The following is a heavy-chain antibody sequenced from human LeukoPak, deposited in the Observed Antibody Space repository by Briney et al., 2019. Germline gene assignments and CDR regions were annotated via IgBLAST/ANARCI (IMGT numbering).Heavy chain of an antibody. Sequence: GGSLRLSCAASGFTFSSYAMSRVRQAPGKGLEWDSASSGSGGSTYYADPVTGRFTISRDNSNNTLYLQMNSLRAEDTAVYYCAKSLGYCSGGSCYSCCDFDYWGQGTLVTVSS. D-gene: IGHD2-15*01. CDR1: GFTFSSYA. CDR2: SSGSGGST. V-gene: IGHV3-23*01. J-gene: IGHJ4*02. CDR3: AKSLGYCSGGSCYSCCDFDY.